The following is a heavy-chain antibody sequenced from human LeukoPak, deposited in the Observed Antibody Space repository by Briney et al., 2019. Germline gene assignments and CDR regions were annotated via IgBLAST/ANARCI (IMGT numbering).Heavy chain of an antibody. J-gene: IGHJ4*02. V-gene: IGHV4-34*01. D-gene: IGHD5-18*01. Sequence: SETLSLTCAVYGGSFSGYYRSWIRQPPGKGLEWIGEINHSGSTNYNPSLKSRVTISVDTSKNQFSLKLSSVTAADTAVYYCARVGIQLWLTFDYWGQGTLVTVSS. CDR3: ARVGIQLWLTFDY. CDR2: INHSGST. CDR1: GGSFSGYY.